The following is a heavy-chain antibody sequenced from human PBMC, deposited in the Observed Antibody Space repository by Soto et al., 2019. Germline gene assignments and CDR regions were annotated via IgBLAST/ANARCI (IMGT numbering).Heavy chain of an antibody. D-gene: IGHD5-18*01. Sequence: QVQLVQSGGNVVQPGRSLRLSCAASGFTFSNYGMHWVRQAPGKGLEWLAFISHDGSNTYYADSVKGRFTISRDNSKNTLYLQMNSLRAEDTAVFYCAKGPEIQLWLHYFDYWGQGTLVTVSS. J-gene: IGHJ4*02. CDR1: GFTFSNYG. CDR2: ISHDGSNT. CDR3: AKGPEIQLWLHYFDY. V-gene: IGHV3-30*18.